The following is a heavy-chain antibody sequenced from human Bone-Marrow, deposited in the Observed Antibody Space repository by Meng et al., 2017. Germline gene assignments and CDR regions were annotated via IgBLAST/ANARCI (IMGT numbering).Heavy chain of an antibody. Sequence: ASVKVSCKASGYTFTGYYLHWVRQAPGQGLEWMGWINPNSGGANYAQRFQGRVTMTRDTSISTAYMELSSLRSDDTAVYYCARFTSFAPHYGDLLYYYYYGMDVWGQGTTVTVSS. J-gene: IGHJ6*02. D-gene: IGHD4-17*01. V-gene: IGHV1-2*02. CDR3: ARFTSFAPHYGDLLYYYYYGMDV. CDR2: INPNSGGA. CDR1: GYTFTGYY.